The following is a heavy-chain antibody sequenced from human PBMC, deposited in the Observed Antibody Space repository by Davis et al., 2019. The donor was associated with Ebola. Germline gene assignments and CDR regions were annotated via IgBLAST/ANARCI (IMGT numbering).Heavy chain of an antibody. CDR1: GFSFSNYA. J-gene: IGHJ4*02. V-gene: IGHV3-23*01. CDR3: AKGLSDSSSWDY. Sequence: GESLKISCAASGFSFSNYAMSWVRQSPEKGLEWVSALSDTSSSPYYADSVKGRFTISRDNSKNTLYLQMNSLSIEDTAVYYCAKGLSDSSSWDYWGQGTLVTVSS. CDR2: LSDTSSSP. D-gene: IGHD6-13*01.